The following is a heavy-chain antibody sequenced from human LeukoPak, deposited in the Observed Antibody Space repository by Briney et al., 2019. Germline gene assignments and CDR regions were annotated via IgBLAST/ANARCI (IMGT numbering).Heavy chain of an antibody. Sequence: GGSLRLSCAASGFTFSNAWMSWVRQAPGKGLEWVSYISSSGSTIYYADSVKGRFTISRDNAKNSLYLQMNSLRAEDTAVYYCARDLPRMGFGELLNYYYYMDVWGKGTTVTVSS. CDR2: ISSSGSTI. CDR3: ARDLPRMGFGELLNYYYYMDV. D-gene: IGHD3-10*01. V-gene: IGHV3-11*04. J-gene: IGHJ6*03. CDR1: GFTFSNAW.